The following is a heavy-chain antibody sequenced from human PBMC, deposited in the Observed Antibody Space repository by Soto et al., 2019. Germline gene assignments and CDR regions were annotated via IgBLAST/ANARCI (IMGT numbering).Heavy chain of an antibody. D-gene: IGHD3-10*01. V-gene: IGHV1-3*01. CDR1: GYTFTAYN. Sequence: QVQLVQSGAEVKEPGASVRVSCKAFGYTFTAYNIHWLRQAPGQGLEWMGWINAGNGNTRSSRKFQGRVIITRDTSATTAYLEVDSLRSEDTAIYYCARVAPSGGSVPRFDPWGQGTLRTVSS. J-gene: IGHJ5*02. CDR2: INAGNGNT. CDR3: ARVAPSGGSVPRFDP.